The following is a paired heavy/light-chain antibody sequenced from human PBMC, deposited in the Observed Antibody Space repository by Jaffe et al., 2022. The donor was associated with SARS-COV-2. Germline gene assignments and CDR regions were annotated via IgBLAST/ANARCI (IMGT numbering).Heavy chain of an antibody. Sequence: EVQLLESGGGLVQPGGSLRLSCAASGFTFSSYAMNWVRQAPGKGLEWVSIITDTGGDTVYADSVKGRFTISRDNSKSTLNLQMNSLRAEDTAVYYCVKRRSSSWNEFDFWGQGTLVTVSS. J-gene: IGHJ4*02. CDR3: VKRRSSSWNEFDF. CDR1: GFTFSSYA. D-gene: IGHD6-13*01. CDR2: ITDTGGDT. V-gene: IGHV3-23*01.
Light chain of an antibody. J-gene: IGKJ4*01. Sequence: DIQMTQSPPTLSASVGDRVTITCRASQSISTWVAWYQQKPGKAPKLLIYKASTLESGVPSRFSGNTFGTVFTLTISSLQPDDLATYYCQQYNTYPITFGGGTRVEIK. V-gene: IGKV1-5*03. CDR2: KAS. CDR3: QQYNTYPIT. CDR1: QSISTW.